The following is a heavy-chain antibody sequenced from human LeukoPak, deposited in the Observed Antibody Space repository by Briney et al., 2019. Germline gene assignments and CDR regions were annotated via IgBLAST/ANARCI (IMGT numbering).Heavy chain of an antibody. CDR3: ARASKGGSYYHPPASDY. CDR1: GFTYSDYY. Sequence: PGGSLRLSCAASGFTYSDYYMSWIRQAPGKGLEWVSYISSSGSTIYYADSVKGRFTISRDNAKNSLYLQMNSLRAEDTAVYYCARASKGGSYYHPPASDYWGQGTLVTVSS. V-gene: IGHV3-11*01. J-gene: IGHJ4*02. CDR2: ISSSGSTI. D-gene: IGHD1-26*01.